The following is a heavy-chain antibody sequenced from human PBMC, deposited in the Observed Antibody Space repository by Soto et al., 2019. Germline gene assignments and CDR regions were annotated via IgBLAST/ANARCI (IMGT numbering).Heavy chain of an antibody. CDR2: VHPNSGGT. D-gene: IGHD4-4*01. V-gene: IGHV1-2*02. Sequence: QVHLVQSGAEVKQPGASVKVSCKASGYTFSVYHMHRVRQAPGQGLEWMGWVHPNSGGTNYAQSFEGRVTMTRDTSINTAYMALSRLTSADTAVYYCAKELQRGMDVWGQGTTVTVSS. CDR1: GYTFSVYH. J-gene: IGHJ6*02. CDR3: AKELQRGMDV.